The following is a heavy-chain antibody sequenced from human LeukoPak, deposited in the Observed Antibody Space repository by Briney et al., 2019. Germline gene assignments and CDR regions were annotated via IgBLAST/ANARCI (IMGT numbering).Heavy chain of an antibody. CDR1: GGSISSYY. D-gene: IGHD6-19*01. J-gene: IGHJ4*02. Sequence: SETLSLTCTVSGGSISSYYWSWIRQPPGRGLEWIGYIYYSGSTNYNPSLKSRVTISVDTSKNQFSLKLSSVTAADTAVCYCARHGGYSSGWPDFFDYWGQGTLVTVSS. CDR2: IYYSGST. CDR3: ARHGGYSSGWPDFFDY. V-gene: IGHV4-59*08.